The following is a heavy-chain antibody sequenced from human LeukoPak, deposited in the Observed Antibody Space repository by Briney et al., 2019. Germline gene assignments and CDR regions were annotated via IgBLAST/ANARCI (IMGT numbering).Heavy chain of an antibody. V-gene: IGHV3-48*03. CDR2: ISSSGSTI. CDR3: AREMYYYDSSGYFDY. D-gene: IGHD3-22*01. J-gene: IGHJ4*02. CDR1: GFTFSSYE. Sequence: GGSLRLSCAVSGFTFSSYEMNWVRQAPGKGLEWVSYISSSGSTIYYADSVKGRFTISRDNAKNSLYLQMNSLRAEDTAVYYCAREMYYYDSSGYFDYWGQGTLVTVSS.